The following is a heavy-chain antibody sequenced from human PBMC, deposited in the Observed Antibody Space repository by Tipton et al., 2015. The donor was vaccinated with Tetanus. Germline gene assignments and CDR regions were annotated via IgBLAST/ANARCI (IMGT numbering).Heavy chain of an antibody. CDR1: GFDVNSYY. J-gene: IGHJ4*02. V-gene: IGHV3-53*01. CDR2: IYIGGST. D-gene: IGHD3-3*01. CDR3: AGGMVISFFDY. Sequence: SLRLSCAVSGFDVNSYYMSWVRQAPGKGLEWVSIIYIGGSTFHADSVKGRFTISRDKSTSSLSLQMNNLRADDTAIYYCAGGMVISFFDYWGQGALVTVSS.